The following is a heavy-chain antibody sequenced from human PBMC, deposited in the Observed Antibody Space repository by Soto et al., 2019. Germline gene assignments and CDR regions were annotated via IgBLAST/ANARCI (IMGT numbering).Heavy chain of an antibody. CDR2: ISSSSSYI. Sequence: GGSLRLSCAASGFTFSSYSMNWVRQAPGKGLEWVSSISSSSSYIYYADSVKGRFTISRDNAKNSLYLQMNSLRADDTAVYYCARDIEYCSSTSCYVRFSPPMFDYWGQGTLVTVSS. J-gene: IGHJ4*02. CDR1: GFTFSSYS. D-gene: IGHD2-2*01. CDR3: ARDIEYCSSTSCYVRFSPPMFDY. V-gene: IGHV3-21*01.